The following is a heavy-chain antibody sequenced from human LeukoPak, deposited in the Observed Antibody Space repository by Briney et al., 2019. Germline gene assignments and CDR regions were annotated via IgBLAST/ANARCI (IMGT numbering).Heavy chain of an antibody. CDR2: ISGSGESG. V-gene: IGHV3-23*01. J-gene: IGHJ4*02. CDR3: AREGAAAGYFDY. Sequence: GSLRLSCAASGFTFSSYAMSWARQAPGKGLEWVSAISGSGESGYYADSVKGRFTISRDNAKNSLYLQMNSLRAEDTAVYYCAREGAAAGYFDYWGQGTLVTVSS. D-gene: IGHD6-13*01. CDR1: GFTFSSYA.